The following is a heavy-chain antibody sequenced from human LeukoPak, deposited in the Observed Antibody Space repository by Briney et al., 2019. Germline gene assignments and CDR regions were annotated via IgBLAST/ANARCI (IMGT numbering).Heavy chain of an antibody. Sequence: PGRSLRLSCEASGFTFSRYGMHWVRQAPGKGLERVAFISNDGSKKYYEDSVKGRFTISRDNSKNTLYLQMNSLRAEDTAVYYCAKDCGSGCFDYWGQGTLVTVSS. J-gene: IGHJ4*02. CDR2: ISNDGSKK. CDR3: AKDCGSGCFDY. D-gene: IGHD6-19*01. CDR1: GFTFSRYG. V-gene: IGHV3-30*18.